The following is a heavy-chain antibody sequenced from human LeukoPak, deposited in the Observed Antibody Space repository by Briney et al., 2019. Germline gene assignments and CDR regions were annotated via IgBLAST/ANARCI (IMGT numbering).Heavy chain of an antibody. V-gene: IGHV4-59*08. J-gene: IGHJ4*02. Sequence: KPSETLSLTCTVSGGSISSYYWSWIRQPPGKGLEWIGYIYYSGSTNYNPSLKSRVTISVDTSKNQFSLKLSSVTAADTAVYYCARGDYYGSGSIDYWGQGTLVTVSS. D-gene: IGHD3-10*01. CDR1: GGSISSYY. CDR3: ARGDYYGSGSIDY. CDR2: IYYSGST.